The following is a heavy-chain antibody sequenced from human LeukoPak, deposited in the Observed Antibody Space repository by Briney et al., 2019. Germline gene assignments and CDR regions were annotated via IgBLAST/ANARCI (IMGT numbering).Heavy chain of an antibody. D-gene: IGHD2-2*01. V-gene: IGHV3-48*02. CDR1: GFTFSTYS. J-gene: IGHJ4*02. CDR2: ISSSSYNT. CDR3: SSSFDY. Sequence: GGSLRLSCPASGFTFSTYSVNWFRQSPGKGLEGASYISSSSYNTYKANSVKGRFTESRDNTKNSLYLQMNSLRDEDTAVYYCSSSFDYWGQGTLVTVSS.